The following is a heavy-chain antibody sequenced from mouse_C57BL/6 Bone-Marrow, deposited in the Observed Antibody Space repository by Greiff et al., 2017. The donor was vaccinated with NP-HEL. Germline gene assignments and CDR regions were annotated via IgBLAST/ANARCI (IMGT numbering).Heavy chain of an antibody. V-gene: IGHV5-4*01. D-gene: IGHD1-1*01. J-gene: IGHJ2*01. Sequence: EVQLVESGGGLVKPGGSLKLSCAASGFTFSSYAMSWVRQTPEKRLEWVATISDGGSYTYYPDNVKGRFTLSRDNAKNNLDLQMSHLKSEDTAMYYCARGPLCTPVVDYWGQGTTLTGSS. CDR1: GFTFSSYA. CDR2: ISDGGSYT. CDR3: ARGPLCTPVVDY.